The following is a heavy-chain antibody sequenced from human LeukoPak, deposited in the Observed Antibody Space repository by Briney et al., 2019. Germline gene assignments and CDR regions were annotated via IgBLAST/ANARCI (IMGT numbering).Heavy chain of an antibody. J-gene: IGHJ6*02. CDR3: ARESYQLLYTYYYYGMDV. D-gene: IGHD2-2*02. Sequence: ASVKVSCKASGYTFTSYGISWVRQAPGQGLEWMGWISAYNGNTNYAQTLQGRVTMTTDTSTSTAYMELRSLRSDDTAVYYCARESYQLLYTYYYYGMDVWGQGTTVTVSS. V-gene: IGHV1-18*01. CDR2: ISAYNGNT. CDR1: GYTFTSYG.